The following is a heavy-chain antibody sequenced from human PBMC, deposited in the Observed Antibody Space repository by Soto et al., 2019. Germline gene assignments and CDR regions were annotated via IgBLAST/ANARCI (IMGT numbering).Heavy chain of an antibody. V-gene: IGHV3-21*01. J-gene: IGHJ4*01. Sequence: GGSLRLSCTASGFTFSEYNMNWVRQAPGKGLEWVACISGSSTYIYYADSVKGRFTISRDNAKNSLFLQIDNLRAEDTAVYYCARDFTFCKYPFDYWGQGTLVTVSS. CDR1: GFTFSEYN. CDR2: ISGSSTYI. CDR3: ARDFTFCKYPFDY.